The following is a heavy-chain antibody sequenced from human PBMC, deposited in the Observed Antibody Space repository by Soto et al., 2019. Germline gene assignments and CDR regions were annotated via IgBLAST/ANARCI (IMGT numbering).Heavy chain of an antibody. Sequence: AGGSLRLSCAASGFTFSSYWMHWVRQAPGKGLVWVSRINSDGSSTSYADSVKGRFTISRDNAKNTLYLQMNSLRAEDTAVYYCARSRITIFGVVSQGHDAFDIWGQGTMVTVSS. CDR1: GFTFSSYW. J-gene: IGHJ3*02. CDR2: INSDGSST. V-gene: IGHV3-74*01. D-gene: IGHD3-3*01. CDR3: ARSRITIFGVVSQGHDAFDI.